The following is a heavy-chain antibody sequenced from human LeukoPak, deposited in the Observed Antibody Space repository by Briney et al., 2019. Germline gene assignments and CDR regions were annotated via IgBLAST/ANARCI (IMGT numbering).Heavy chain of an antibody. CDR1: GYSFSSYW. CDR3: ARRLGYCSTTTCPAYFDF. J-gene: IGHJ4*02. Sequence: GESLKISCKGSGYSFSSYWIGWVRQMPGKGLDWMGIIYPGDSDTRYSPSFQGQVTISADKSISTAYLQWSSLKASDTAMYFCARRLGYCSTTTCPAYFDFWGQGTLVTVSS. D-gene: IGHD2-2*01. V-gene: IGHV5-51*01. CDR2: IYPGDSDT.